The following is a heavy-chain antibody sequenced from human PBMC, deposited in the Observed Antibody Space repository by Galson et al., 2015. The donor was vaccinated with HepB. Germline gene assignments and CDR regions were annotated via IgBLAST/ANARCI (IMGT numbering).Heavy chain of an antibody. CDR3: ARDSDMDV. CDR2: INPDGGAT. J-gene: IGHJ6*03. CDR1: GFMFTGYC. V-gene: IGHV1-2*06. Sequence: SVKVSCKASGFMFTGYCLHWVRQVPGQRLEWMGRINPDGGATDYAQRFQDRVTLTSDTSINTAYMELRGLRPDDTAVYFCARDSDMDVWGTGTTVIVSS.